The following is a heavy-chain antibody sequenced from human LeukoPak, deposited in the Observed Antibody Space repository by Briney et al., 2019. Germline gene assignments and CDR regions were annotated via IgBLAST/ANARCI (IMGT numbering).Heavy chain of an antibody. CDR2: IYSGGST. CDR1: GFTVSINY. D-gene: IGHD1-26*01. CDR3: ARDPYSGNYGNYYYYYMDV. J-gene: IGHJ6*03. Sequence: WGTLRLSCAASGFTVSINYRNWIRQAPGKGLEGVSVIYSGGSTYYADSVKGRFTISRDNSKNSLYLQMNSLGPEDTAVYYCARDPYSGNYGNYYYYYMDVWGKGTTVTISS. V-gene: IGHV3-66*01.